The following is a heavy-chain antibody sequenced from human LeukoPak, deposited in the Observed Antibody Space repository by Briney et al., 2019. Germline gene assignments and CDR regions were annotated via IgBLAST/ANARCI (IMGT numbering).Heavy chain of an antibody. J-gene: IGHJ3*02. CDR1: GYTFTSND. V-gene: IGHV1-46*01. Sequence: GASVKVSCKASGYTFTSNDIHWVRQAPGQGLEWMGIINPSGGSTSYAQKSQGRVTMTRDTSTSTVYMELSSLRSEDTAVYYCARFASLYSRSWYYAFDIWGQGTMVTVSS. CDR2: INPSGGST. CDR3: ARFASLYSRSWYYAFDI. D-gene: IGHD6-13*01.